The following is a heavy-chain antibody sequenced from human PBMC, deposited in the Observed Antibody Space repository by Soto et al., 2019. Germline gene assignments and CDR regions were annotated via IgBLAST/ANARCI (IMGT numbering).Heavy chain of an antibody. CDR2: VYYSGST. CDR3: GRLEGLATISYYFDY. CDR1: GGSVSNSSYY. V-gene: IGHV4-39*01. Sequence: SETLSLTSTVSGGSVSNSSYYWGWVRQPPGKGLEWIGSVYYSGSTYYNPSLESRVTISVDKSKNQFSLKLMSLSAADTAVYYCGRLEGLATISYYFDYWGQGALVTVS. D-gene: IGHD3-9*01. J-gene: IGHJ4*02.